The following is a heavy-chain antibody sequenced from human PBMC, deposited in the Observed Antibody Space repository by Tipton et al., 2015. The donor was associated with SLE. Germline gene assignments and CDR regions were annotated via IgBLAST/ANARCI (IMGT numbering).Heavy chain of an antibody. CDR2: IYPGDSDT. CDR3: ARLGANLQGLDFYYSMDV. J-gene: IGHJ6*02. D-gene: IGHD3-10*01. CDR1: GYSFTNYW. V-gene: IGHV5-51*01. Sequence: QSGAEVKKAGESLKISCKGSGYSFTNYWIGWVRQMPGKGLEWMGIIYPGDSDTRNSPSFQGQVTISADKSISTAYLQWSSLKASDTAMYYCARLGANLQGLDFYYSMDVWGQGTRVTVSS.